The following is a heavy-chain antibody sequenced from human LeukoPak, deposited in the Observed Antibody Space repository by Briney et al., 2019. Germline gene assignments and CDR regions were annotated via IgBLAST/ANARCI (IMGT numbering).Heavy chain of an antibody. J-gene: IGHJ4*02. Sequence: SETLSLTCTVSGGSIRSYYWSWIRRPPGKGLEWIGYIYYSGSTNYNPSLKSRVTISVDTSKNQFSLKLSSVTAADTAVYYCARSSESYDSSGYYSYYFDYWGQGTLVTVSS. D-gene: IGHD3-22*01. CDR2: IYYSGST. V-gene: IGHV4-59*01. CDR3: ARSSESYDSSGYYSYYFDY. CDR1: GGSIRSYY.